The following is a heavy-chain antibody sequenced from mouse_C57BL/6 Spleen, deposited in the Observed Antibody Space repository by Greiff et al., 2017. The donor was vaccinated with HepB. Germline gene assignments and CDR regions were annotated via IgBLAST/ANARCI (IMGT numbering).Heavy chain of an antibody. V-gene: IGHV1-59*01. CDR1: GYTFTSYW. CDR3: ARTWDVAY. CDR2: IDPSDSYT. D-gene: IGHD4-1*01. Sequence: QVQLQQPGAELVRPGTSVKLSCKASGYTFTSYWMHWVKQRPGQGLEWIGVIDPSDSYTNYNQKFKGKATLTVDTSSSTAYMQLSSLTSEDSAVYCCARTWDVAYWGQGTLVTVSA. J-gene: IGHJ3*01.